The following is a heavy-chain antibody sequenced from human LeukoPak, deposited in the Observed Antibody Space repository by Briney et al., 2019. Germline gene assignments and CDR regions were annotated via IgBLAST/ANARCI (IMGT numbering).Heavy chain of an antibody. CDR1: GFTFRNFW. J-gene: IGHJ4*02. CDR3: ARGDAFSGDH. CDR2: IHPEGNEK. V-gene: IGHV3-7*04. Sequence: GGSLTLSCAASGFTFRNFWMSWVRQAPGRGLEWVANIHPEGNEKYHVESVKGRFTISRDNPESSLFLQMNRLRVEDTAVYYCARGDAFSGDHWGQGTLVTVSS.